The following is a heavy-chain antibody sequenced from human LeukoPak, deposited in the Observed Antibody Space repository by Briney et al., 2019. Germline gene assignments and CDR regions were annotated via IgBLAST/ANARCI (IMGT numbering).Heavy chain of an antibody. D-gene: IGHD3-22*01. CDR1: GFTFDDYA. CDR2: ISWNSGSI. J-gene: IGHJ4*02. V-gene: IGHV3-9*01. CDR3: AKDIGYYDSSGYSFEY. Sequence: PGRSLRLSCAASGFTFDDYAMHWVRQAPGKGLEWVSGISWNSGSIGYADSVKGRFTISRDNAKNSLYLQMNSLRAEDTALYYCAKDIGYYDSSGYSFEYWGQGTLVTVSS.